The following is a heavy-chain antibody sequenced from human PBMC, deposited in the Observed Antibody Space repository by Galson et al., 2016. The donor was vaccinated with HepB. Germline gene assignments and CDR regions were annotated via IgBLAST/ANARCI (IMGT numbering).Heavy chain of an antibody. CDR2: ISTTSSAI. J-gene: IGHJ4*02. Sequence: SLRLSCAASGFTFSGYKMNWVRQAPGKALEWVSYISTTSSAIYYADSVKGRFSISRDNAESSLYLQMNSLRDEDTAVYYCTMISWSTSSGFGFWGQGTRVTVSS. CDR1: GFTFSGYK. V-gene: IGHV3-48*02. D-gene: IGHD3-22*01. CDR3: TMISWSTSSGFGF.